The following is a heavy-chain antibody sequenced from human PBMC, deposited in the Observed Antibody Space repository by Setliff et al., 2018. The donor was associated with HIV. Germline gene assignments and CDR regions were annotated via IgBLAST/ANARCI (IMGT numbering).Heavy chain of an antibody. V-gene: IGHV1-24*01. CDR1: GYTLSELS. D-gene: IGHD5-18*01. J-gene: IGHJ4*01. Sequence: ASVKVSCKVSGYTLSELSIHWVRQAPGKGLEWMGGFDPQHVETIYAQKFQDRVTLTEKTSTDTAYMELRTLRSEDTAVYYCVKDGGNGYLSSGYLDYWGQGALVTVS. CDR2: FDPQHVET. CDR3: VKDGGNGYLSSGYLDY.